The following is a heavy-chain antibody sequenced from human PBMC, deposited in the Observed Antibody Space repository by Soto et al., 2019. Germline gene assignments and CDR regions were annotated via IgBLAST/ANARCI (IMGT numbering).Heavy chain of an antibody. CDR1: GYTFTSYA. CDR3: ARTSGYYVYDS. Sequence: QVQLVQSGAEVKKPGASVKVSCKASGYTFTSYAMHWVRQAPGQRLEWMGWINAGNGNTKYSQKFQGRVTITRDTSESTAYMELSSLRSDDTTVYYCARTSGYYVYDSWGQGTLVTVSS. CDR2: INAGNGNT. V-gene: IGHV1-3*01. D-gene: IGHD3-22*01. J-gene: IGHJ4*02.